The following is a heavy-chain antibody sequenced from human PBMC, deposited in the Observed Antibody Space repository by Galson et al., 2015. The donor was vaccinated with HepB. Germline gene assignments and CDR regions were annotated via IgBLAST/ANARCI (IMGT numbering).Heavy chain of an antibody. CDR2: ISGNGEST. J-gene: IGHJ6*02. CDR3: AKGRGYGLYYYPMDV. CDR1: RFTFNNFA. V-gene: IGHV3-23*01. Sequence: SLRLSCAASRFTFNNFAVSWVRQAPGKGLEWVSAISGNGESTHYAESVKGRFIISRDNSKNTLYLQMNSLTAEDTAVYYCAKGRGYGLYYYPMDVWGQGTTVTVSS. D-gene: IGHD5-12*01.